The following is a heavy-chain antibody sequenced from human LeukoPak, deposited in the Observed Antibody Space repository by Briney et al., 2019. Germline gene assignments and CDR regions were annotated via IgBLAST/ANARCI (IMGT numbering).Heavy chain of an antibody. V-gene: IGHV3-23*01. J-gene: IGHJ4*02. CDR2: ISGSGGST. D-gene: IGHD3-22*01. Sequence: PGGSLRLSCAASGFTFSSYAMSWVRQAPGKGLEWVSAISGSGGSTYYADSVKGRFTICRDNSKNTLYLQMNSLRAEDTAVYYCAKNQYYYDSAADYWGQGTLVTVSS. CDR1: GFTFSSYA. CDR3: AKNQYYYDSAADY.